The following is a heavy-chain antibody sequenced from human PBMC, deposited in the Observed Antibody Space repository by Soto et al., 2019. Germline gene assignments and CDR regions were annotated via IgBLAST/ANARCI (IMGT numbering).Heavy chain of an antibody. CDR3: ARPGVDEVMLYTMDV. D-gene: IGHD3-16*01. CDR2: IIPSFGTA. V-gene: IGHV1-69*13. Sequence: SVKVSCKASGGIFSSYGMNWVRQAPGQGLEWVGGIIPSFGTANLAQKFQGRVTISADVSTSTVYLEMSSLRTEDTALYYCARPGVDEVMLYTMDVWGQGTTVTVSS. CDR1: GGIFSSYG. J-gene: IGHJ6*02.